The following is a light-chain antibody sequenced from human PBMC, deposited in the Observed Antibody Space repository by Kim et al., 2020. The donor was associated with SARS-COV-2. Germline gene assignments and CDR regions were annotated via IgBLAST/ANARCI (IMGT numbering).Light chain of an antibody. Sequence: SASVGDRVTLTCRASQNIRRYLNWYQQRPGKAPKLLMYAASTLQTGVPSRFTGSGSGTDFTLTINNLQPEDFATYYCQQSYITPGTFGQGTKLEI. CDR2: AAS. CDR3: QQSYITPGT. V-gene: IGKV1-39*01. CDR1: QNIRRY. J-gene: IGKJ2*02.